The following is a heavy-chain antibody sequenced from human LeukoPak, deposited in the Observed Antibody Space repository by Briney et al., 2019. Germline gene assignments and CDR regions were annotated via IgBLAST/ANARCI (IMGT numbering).Heavy chain of an antibody. D-gene: IGHD1-26*01. CDR1: GGSISSSSYY. CDR3: ARHFPRRPWELVDAFDI. V-gene: IGHV4-61*05. J-gene: IGHJ3*02. CDR2: IYYSGST. Sequence: PSETLSLTCTVSGGSISSSSYYWSWIRQPPGKGLEWIGYIYYSGSTNYNPSLKSRVTISVDTSKNQFSLKLSSVTAADTAVYYCARHFPRRPWELVDAFDIWGQGTMVTVSS.